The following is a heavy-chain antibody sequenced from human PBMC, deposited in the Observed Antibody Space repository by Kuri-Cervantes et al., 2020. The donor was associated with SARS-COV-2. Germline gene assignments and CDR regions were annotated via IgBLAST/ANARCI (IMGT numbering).Heavy chain of an antibody. J-gene: IGHJ6*02. V-gene: IGHV3-21*01. Sequence: GESLKISCAASGFTFSSYSMNWVRQAPGKGLEWVSSISSSSSYIYYADSVKGRFTISRDNAKNSLYLQMNSLRAEDTAVYYCARDRGYSGSTAPYYYYYGMDVWGQGPAATVTS. CDR1: GFTFSSYS. CDR3: ARDRGYSGSTAPYYYYYGMDV. D-gene: IGHD5-12*01. CDR2: ISSSSSYI.